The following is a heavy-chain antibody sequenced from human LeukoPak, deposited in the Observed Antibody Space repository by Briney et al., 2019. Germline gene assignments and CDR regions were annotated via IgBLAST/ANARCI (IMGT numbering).Heavy chain of an antibody. CDR2: IWYDGSNK. D-gene: IGHD1-1*01. J-gene: IGHJ4*02. CDR1: GFTFSSYG. Sequence: GGSLRLSCAASGFTFSSYGMHWVRQAPGKGLEWVAVIWYDGSNKYYADSVKGRFTISRDNSKNTLYLQMNSLRAEDTAVYYCARDPLGTRPGFDYWGQGTLVTVSS. V-gene: IGHV3-33*01. CDR3: ARDPLGTRPGFDY.